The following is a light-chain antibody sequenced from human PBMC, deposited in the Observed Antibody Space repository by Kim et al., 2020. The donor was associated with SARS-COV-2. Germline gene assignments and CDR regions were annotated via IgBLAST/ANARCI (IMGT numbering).Light chain of an antibody. V-gene: IGLV3-1*01. CDR3: QAWDSSTGVV. Sequence: VSPGQTASITCSGDKLGDKYACWYQQKPGQSPVLVIYQDSKRPSGIPGRFSGSNSGNTATLTISGTQAMDEADYYCQAWDSSTGVVFGGGNKLTVL. CDR2: QDS. J-gene: IGLJ2*01. CDR1: KLGDKY.